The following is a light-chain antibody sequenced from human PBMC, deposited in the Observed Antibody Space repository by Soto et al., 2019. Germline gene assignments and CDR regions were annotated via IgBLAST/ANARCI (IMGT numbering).Light chain of an antibody. V-gene: IGKV3-20*01. Sequence: EIVLTQSPGTLSLSPGERATLSCRASQSFSSSYLAWYQQKPGQAPRLLIYGASSRATGIPDRFSGSGSGTDFTLTISRLEPEDFAVYYCQQYGGSPGPFGQGTKVEIK. J-gene: IGKJ1*01. CDR2: GAS. CDR1: QSFSSSY. CDR3: QQYGGSPGP.